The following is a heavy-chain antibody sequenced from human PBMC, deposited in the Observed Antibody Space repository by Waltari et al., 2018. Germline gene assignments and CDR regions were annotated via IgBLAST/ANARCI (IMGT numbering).Heavy chain of an antibody. Sequence: HVQLQESGPGLVKPSETLSLTCSVSGDFPSDDHWTWIRQAPGKGLEWIAYRRNTGATKCTPSREGLVTLSANTSKTQFALRLTSVTAADTSVYFCARLPTKYFDSLGWGFFDQWGQGILVTVSS. CDR1: GDFPSDDH. J-gene: IGHJ4*02. D-gene: IGHD3-9*01. V-gene: IGHV4-59*08. CDR2: RRNTGAT. CDR3: ARLPTKYFDSLGWGFFDQ.